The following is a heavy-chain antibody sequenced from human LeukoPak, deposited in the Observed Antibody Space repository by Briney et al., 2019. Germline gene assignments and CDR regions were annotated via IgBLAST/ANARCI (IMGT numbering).Heavy chain of an antibody. CDR2: ISHSGST. CDR3: ARSANAFNI. CDR1: GGSVSGYY. J-gene: IGHJ3*02. Sequence: SETLSLTCAVSGGSVSGYYWSWIRQPPGKGPEWIGKISHSGSTNYNPSLKSRVTISVDTSTNQFSLNLSSVTAADTAVYYCARSANAFNIWGQGTMVTVSS. V-gene: IGHV4-34*01.